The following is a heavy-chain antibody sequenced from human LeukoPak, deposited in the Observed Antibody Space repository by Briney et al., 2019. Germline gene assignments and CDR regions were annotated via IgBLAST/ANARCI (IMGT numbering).Heavy chain of an antibody. Sequence: PGRSLRLSCAASGFTFDDYAMHWVRQAPGKGLEWVPGISWNSGSIGYADSVKGRFTISRDNAKNSLYLQMNSLRAEDTAVYYCAKRSDIWGQGTMVTVSS. CDR1: GFTFDDYA. CDR2: ISWNSGSI. V-gene: IGHV3-9*01. J-gene: IGHJ3*02. CDR3: AKRSDI.